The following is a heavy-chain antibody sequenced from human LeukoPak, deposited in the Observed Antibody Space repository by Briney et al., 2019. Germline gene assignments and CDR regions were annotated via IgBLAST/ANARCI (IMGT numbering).Heavy chain of an antibody. CDR3: ARGYRGRLVYSSSLYYYYLDV. J-gene: IGHJ6*03. Sequence: SETLSLTCIISGASISSSAYYWGWIRQPPGKGLEWIGTIYYSGNTYYNPSLRSRVTISVDTSKNQFSLKLSSVTAADTAVYYCARGYRGRLVYSSSLYYYYLDVWGKGTTVTVSS. CDR1: GASISSSAYY. V-gene: IGHV4-39*07. CDR2: IYYSGNT. D-gene: IGHD6-13*01.